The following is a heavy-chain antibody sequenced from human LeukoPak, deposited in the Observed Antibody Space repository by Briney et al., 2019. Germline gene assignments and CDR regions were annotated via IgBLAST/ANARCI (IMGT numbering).Heavy chain of an antibody. Sequence: PGGSLRLSCAASGFTFSSYGMHWVRQAPGKGLEWVAVISYDGSNKYYADSVKGRFTISRDNSKNTLYLQMNSLRAEDTAVYYCAKAGWVGSGSYYYYYYGMDVWGQGTTVTVSS. J-gene: IGHJ6*02. CDR3: AKAGWVGSGSYYYYYYGMDV. CDR2: ISYDGSNK. V-gene: IGHV3-30*18. CDR1: GFTFSSYG. D-gene: IGHD3-10*01.